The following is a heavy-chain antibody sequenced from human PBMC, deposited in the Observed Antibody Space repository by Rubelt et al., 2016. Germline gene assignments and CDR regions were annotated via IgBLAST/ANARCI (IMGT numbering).Heavy chain of an antibody. CDR2: IYYSGST. CDR3: AGDVEYSSSSGYYYYMDV. D-gene: IGHD6-6*01. Sequence: QVQLQQWGAGLLKPSETLSLTCAVYGGSFSGYYWSWIRQPPGKGLEWIGYIYYSGSTNYNPSLRGGSPISVATARTQVSWRRGSVTAAETALYYGAGDVEYSSSSGYYYYMDVWGKGTTVTVSS. CDR1: GGSFSGYY. V-gene: IGHV4-34*11. J-gene: IGHJ6*03.